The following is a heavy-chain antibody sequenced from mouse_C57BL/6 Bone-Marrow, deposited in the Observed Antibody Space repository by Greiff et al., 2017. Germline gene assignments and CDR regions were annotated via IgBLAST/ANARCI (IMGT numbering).Heavy chain of an antibody. CDR1: GFTFSSYG. D-gene: IGHD1-1*01. CDR2: ISSGGSYT. J-gene: IGHJ3*01. CDR3: ARLYYGSSLAWFAY. Sequence: EVMLVESGGDLVKPGGSLKLSCAASGFTFSSYGMSWVRQTPDKRLEWVATISSGGSYTYYPDSVKGRFTLSRDNAKNTLYLQMSSLRSEDTAMYYCARLYYGSSLAWFAYWGQGTLVTVSA. V-gene: IGHV5-6*02.